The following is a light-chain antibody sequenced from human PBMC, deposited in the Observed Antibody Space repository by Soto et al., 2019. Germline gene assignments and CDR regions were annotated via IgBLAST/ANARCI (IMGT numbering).Light chain of an antibody. CDR1: QSISSW. V-gene: IGKV1-5*03. CDR2: KAS. CDR3: QQYNSSPT. J-gene: IGKJ1*01. Sequence: DIQMTQSPSTLSASVGDRVTITCRASQSISSWLAWYQQKPGKAPKLLIYKASSLESGVPSRFSGSGSGTEFTLTISSLQPDDFATYYCQQYNSSPTFGQRTKVEIK.